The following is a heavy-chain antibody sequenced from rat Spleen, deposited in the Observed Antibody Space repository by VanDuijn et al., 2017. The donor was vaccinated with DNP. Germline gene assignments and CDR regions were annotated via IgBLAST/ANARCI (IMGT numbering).Heavy chain of an antibody. CDR1: GFIFSDYY. J-gene: IGHJ2*01. Sequence: EVQLVESGGGLVQPGRSLRLSCAASGFIFSDYYMAWVRQAPTKGLDWVAYINYDGGTAYNGDSVKGRFTISRDNSKSTLYLQMNSLRSEDTATYYCARGDGGPDYWGHGVMVTVSS. CDR3: ARGDGGPDY. V-gene: IGHV5-20*01. D-gene: IGHD1-11*01. CDR2: INYDGGTA.